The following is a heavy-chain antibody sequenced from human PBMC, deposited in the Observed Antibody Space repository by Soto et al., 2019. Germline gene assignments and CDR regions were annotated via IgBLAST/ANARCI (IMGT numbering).Heavy chain of an antibody. Sequence: QVQLVQSGAEVKKPGSSVKVSCKASGGTFGSYAISWVRQAPGQGTEWMGGIIPITGTANYAQKFQGRVTITADESMSTASMQLSSPRSEDTAVYYCARSQGSSTSLEIYYYYYYGMDVWGQGTTVTVSS. CDR2: IIPITGTA. CDR3: ARSQGSSTSLEIYYYYYYGMDV. J-gene: IGHJ6*02. CDR1: GGTFGSYA. D-gene: IGHD2-2*01. V-gene: IGHV1-69*01.